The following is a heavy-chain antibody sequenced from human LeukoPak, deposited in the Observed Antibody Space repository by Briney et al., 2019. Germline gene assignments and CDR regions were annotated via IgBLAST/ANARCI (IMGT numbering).Heavy chain of an antibody. CDR1: GGSISSYY. J-gene: IGHJ4*02. CDR2: IYYSGSA. CDR3: ARGHRRLQGNYFDY. D-gene: IGHD5-24*01. Sequence: SETLSLTCTVSGGSISSYYWSWIRQPPGKGLEWIGYIYYSGSANYNPSLKSRVTISVDTSKNQFSLKLSSVTAADTAVYYCARGHRRLQGNYFDYWGQGTLVTVSS. V-gene: IGHV4-59*12.